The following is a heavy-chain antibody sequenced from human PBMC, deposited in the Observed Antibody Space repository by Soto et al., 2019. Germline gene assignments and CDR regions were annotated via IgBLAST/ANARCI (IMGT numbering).Heavy chain of an antibody. CDR3: ARYRGGDLKAFDI. J-gene: IGHJ3*02. CDR2: ISSSSSYI. D-gene: IGHD3-10*01. CDR1: GFTFSTYS. V-gene: IGHV3-21*01. Sequence: EVQLVESGGGLVKPGGSLRLSCAASGFTFSTYSMNWVRQAPGKGLEWVSSISSSSSYIYYADSVKGRFTISRDNAKNSRYLQMNSLRAEDTAVYYCARYRGGDLKAFDIWGQGTMVTVSS.